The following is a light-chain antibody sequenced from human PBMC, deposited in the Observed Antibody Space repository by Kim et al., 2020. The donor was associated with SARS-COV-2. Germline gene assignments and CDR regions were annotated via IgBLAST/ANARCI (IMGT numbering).Light chain of an antibody. CDR3: QQHDSAPRT. J-gene: IGKJ1*01. Sequence: DIQMTQSPSSLSASVGDRVTITCRASQSISSYLNWYQQKPGKAPKLLIYAASSLQSGVPSRFSGSGSGTDFTLTISSLQPEDFATYYCQQHDSAPRTCGQGTKVDIK. CDR2: AAS. V-gene: IGKV1-39*01. CDR1: QSISSY.